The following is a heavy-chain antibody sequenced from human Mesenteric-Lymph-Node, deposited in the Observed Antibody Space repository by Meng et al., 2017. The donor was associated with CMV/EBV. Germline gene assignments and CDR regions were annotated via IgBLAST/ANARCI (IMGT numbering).Heavy chain of an antibody. J-gene: IGHJ4*02. CDR2: IYTDGNT. CDR3: TTHSGGY. CDR1: GFSVSSEY. Sequence: GGPLRLSCVVSGFSVSSEYMPWVRQAPGKGLEWVSVIYTDGNTNHAASVRGRFTISRDISKNTVYLQLNSLRAEDTAIYYCTTHSGGYWGQGTLVTVSS. V-gene: IGHV3-53*01.